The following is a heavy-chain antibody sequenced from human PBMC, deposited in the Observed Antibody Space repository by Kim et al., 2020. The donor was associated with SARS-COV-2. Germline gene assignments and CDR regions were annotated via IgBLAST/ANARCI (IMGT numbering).Heavy chain of an antibody. Sequence: SETLSLTCTVSGGSISSSSYYWGWIRQPPGKGLEWIGSIYYSGSTYYNPSLKSRVTISVDTSKNQFSLKLSSVTAADTAVYYCARVGNWYSGSHFDYWGQGTLVTVSS. CDR1: GGSISSSSYY. CDR2: IYYSGST. D-gene: IGHD1-26*01. J-gene: IGHJ4*02. CDR3: ARVGNWYSGSHFDY. V-gene: IGHV4-39*07.